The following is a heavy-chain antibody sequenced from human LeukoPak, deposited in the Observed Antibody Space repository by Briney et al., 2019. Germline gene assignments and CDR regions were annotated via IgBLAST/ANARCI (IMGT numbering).Heavy chain of an antibody. D-gene: IGHD6-6*01. CDR3: ARDGGIAARQGDNWFDP. CDR2: IYYSGST. V-gene: IGHV4-59*11. Sequence: SETLSLTCTVSGGSISSHYWSWIRQPPGKGLEWIGYIYYSGSTNYNPSLKSLVTISVDTSKNQFSLKLSSVTASDTAVYYCARDGGIAARQGDNWFDPWGQGTLVTVSS. CDR1: GGSISSHY. J-gene: IGHJ5*02.